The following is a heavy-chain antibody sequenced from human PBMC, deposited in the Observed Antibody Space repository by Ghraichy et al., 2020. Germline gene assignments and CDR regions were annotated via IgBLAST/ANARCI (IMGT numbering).Heavy chain of an antibody. Sequence: GASLRLSCAASGFTFSSYGMHWVRQAPGKGLEWVAVIWYDGSNKYYADSVKGRFTISRDNSKNTLYLQMNSLRAEDTAVYYCARDLGDGYNDFDYWGQGTLVTVSS. CDR2: IWYDGSNK. J-gene: IGHJ4*02. CDR1: GFTFSSYG. V-gene: IGHV3-33*01. CDR3: ARDLGDGYNDFDY. D-gene: IGHD5-24*01.